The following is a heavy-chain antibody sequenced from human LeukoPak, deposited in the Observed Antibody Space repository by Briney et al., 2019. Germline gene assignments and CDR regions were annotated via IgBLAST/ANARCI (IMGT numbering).Heavy chain of an antibody. J-gene: IGHJ4*02. Sequence: ASVKLSCKASGYTFTSYYMHWVRQPPRQGLEWMGIINPSGGSTSYAQKFQGRVTMTRDMSTSTVYMELSSLGSEDTAVYYCASGRLAAAGTVATVVEDGGYWGQGTLVTVSS. CDR1: GYTFTSYY. D-gene: IGHD6-13*01. CDR2: INPSGGST. CDR3: ASGRLAAAGTVATVVEDGGY. V-gene: IGHV1-46*03.